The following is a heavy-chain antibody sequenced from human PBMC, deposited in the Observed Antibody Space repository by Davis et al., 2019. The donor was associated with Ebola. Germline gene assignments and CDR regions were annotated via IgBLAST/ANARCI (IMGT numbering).Heavy chain of an antibody. CDR2: IRSKANSYAT. CDR3: ARVREYSSSSYYYYYGMDV. J-gene: IGHJ6*02. V-gene: IGHV3-73*01. D-gene: IGHD6-13*01. Sequence: GGSLRLSCAASGFTFSGSAMHWVRQASGKGLEWVGRIRSKANSYATAYAASVKGRFTISRDDSKNTAYLQMNSLKTEDTAVYYCARVREYSSSSYYYYYGMDVWGQGTTVTVSS. CDR1: GFTFSGSA.